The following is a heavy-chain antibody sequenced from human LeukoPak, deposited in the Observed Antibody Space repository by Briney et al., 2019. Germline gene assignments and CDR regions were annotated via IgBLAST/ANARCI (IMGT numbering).Heavy chain of an antibody. J-gene: IGHJ4*02. Sequence: GGSLRLSCAASGFTFSSYSMNWVRQAPGKGLEWVSSISCSSSYIYYADSVKGRFTISRDNAKNSLYLQMNSLRAEDTAVDYCARKGELVPANPFDYCGQGTLVTVSS. CDR1: GFTFSSYS. CDR2: ISCSSSYI. CDR3: ARKGELVPANPFDY. D-gene: IGHD1-26*01. V-gene: IGHV3-21*01.